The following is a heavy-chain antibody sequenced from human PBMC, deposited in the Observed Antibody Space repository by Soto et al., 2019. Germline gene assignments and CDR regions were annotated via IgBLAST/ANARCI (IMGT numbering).Heavy chain of an antibody. Sequence: QVQLVESGGGVVQPGRSLRLSCAASGFTFSSYGMHWVRQARGKGLEWVAVISYDGSNKYYADSVKGRFTISRDNSKNTLYLQMNSLRAEDTAVYYCAIDKWFDPWGQGTLVTVSS. J-gene: IGHJ5*02. CDR1: GFTFSSYG. CDR3: AIDKWFDP. V-gene: IGHV3-30*03. CDR2: ISYDGSNK.